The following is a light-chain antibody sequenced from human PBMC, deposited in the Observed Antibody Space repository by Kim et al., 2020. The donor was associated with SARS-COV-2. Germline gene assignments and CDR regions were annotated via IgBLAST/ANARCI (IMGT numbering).Light chain of an antibody. CDR3: QTWGTGIVV. V-gene: IGLV4-69*01. J-gene: IGLJ2*01. CDR2: LNSDGSH. Sequence: ASVKLTCTLSCGHSSYAIAWHQQQPEKGPRYLMKLNSDGSHSKGDGIPDRFSGSSSGAERYLTISRLQSEDEADYYCQTWGTGIVVFGGGTQLTVL. CDR1: CGHSSYA.